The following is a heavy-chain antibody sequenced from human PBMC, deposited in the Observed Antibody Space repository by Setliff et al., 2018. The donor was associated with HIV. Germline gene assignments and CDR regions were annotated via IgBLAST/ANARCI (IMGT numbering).Heavy chain of an antibody. D-gene: IGHD2-2*01. Sequence: ASVKVSCKASGYTFTGFYMHWVRQAPGQGLEWMGRINPNSGDTNYAQKFQGRVTMTRDTSISTAYMELSRLRSDDTAVYYCARGSTAVNYYYNHMDVWGKGTTVTVSS. V-gene: IGHV1-2*06. J-gene: IGHJ6*03. CDR1: GYTFTGFY. CDR2: INPNSGDT. CDR3: ARGSTAVNYYYNHMDV.